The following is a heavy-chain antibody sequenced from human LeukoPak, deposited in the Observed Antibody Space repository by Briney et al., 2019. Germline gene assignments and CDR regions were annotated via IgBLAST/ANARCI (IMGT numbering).Heavy chain of an antibody. J-gene: IGHJ6*02. V-gene: IGHV1-18*01. CDR3: ARDEASGWYGYYYYGMDV. CDR2: ISAYNGDT. Sequence: ASVKVSCKASGYTFTSYGISWVRQAPGQGLEWMGWISAYNGDTNYAQKLQGRVTMTTDTSTSTAYMELRSLRSDDTAVYYCARDEASGWYGYYYYGMDVWGQGTTVTVSS. D-gene: IGHD6-19*01. CDR1: GYTFTSYG.